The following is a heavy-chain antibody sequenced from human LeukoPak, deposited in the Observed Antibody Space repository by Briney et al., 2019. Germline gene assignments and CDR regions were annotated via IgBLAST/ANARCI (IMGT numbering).Heavy chain of an antibody. CDR1: GGSISSGGYY. Sequence: SETLSLTCTVSGGSISSGGYYWSWIRQHPGKGLEWIGYIYYSGSTYYNPSLKGRVTISVDTSKDQFSLKLSSVTAADTAVYYCARDAVDSSGYYLYGMDVWGQGTTVTVSS. D-gene: IGHD3-22*01. V-gene: IGHV4-31*03. CDR2: IYYSGST. J-gene: IGHJ6*02. CDR3: ARDAVDSSGYYLYGMDV.